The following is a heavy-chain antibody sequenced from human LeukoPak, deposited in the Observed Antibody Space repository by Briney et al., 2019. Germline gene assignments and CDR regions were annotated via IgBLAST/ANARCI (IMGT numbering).Heavy chain of an antibody. Sequence: GGSLRLSCAASGFAFSNYGMHWVRQAPGKGLEWVAFIRYDGSNKYYADSVKGRFTISRDNSKNTLYLQMNSLRAEDTAVYYCARGGSYTFDYWGQGTLVTVSS. CDR3: ARGGSYTFDY. CDR2: IRYDGSNK. CDR1: GFAFSNYG. V-gene: IGHV3-30*02. D-gene: IGHD3-16*01. J-gene: IGHJ4*02.